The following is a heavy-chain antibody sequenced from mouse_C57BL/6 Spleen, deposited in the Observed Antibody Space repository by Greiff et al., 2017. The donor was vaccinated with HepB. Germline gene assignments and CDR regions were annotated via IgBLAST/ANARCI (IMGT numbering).Heavy chain of an antibody. J-gene: IGHJ2*01. CDR1: GYSFTSYY. D-gene: IGHD1-1*01. CDR3: ARSVTTVYYFDD. CDR2: IYPGSGNT. Sequence: QVQLQQSGPELVKPGASVKISCKASGYSFTSYYIHWVKQRPGQGLEWIGWIYPGSGNTKYNEKFKGKATLTADTSSSTAYMQLSSLTSEDSAVYYCARSVTTVYYFDDWGQGTTLTVSS. V-gene: IGHV1-66*01.